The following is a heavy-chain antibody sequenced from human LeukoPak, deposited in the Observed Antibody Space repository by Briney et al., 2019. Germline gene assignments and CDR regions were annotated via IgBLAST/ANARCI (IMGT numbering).Heavy chain of an antibody. D-gene: IGHD2-2*01. CDR3: ASLVNDDYFDY. J-gene: IGHJ4*02. Sequence: SETLSLTCTVSGGSISSDYWSWIRQPPGKGLEWIGYIYHSGSTNYNPSLKSRVTISIDTSKNQFSLKLSSVTAADTAVYYCASLVNDDYFDYWGQGTLVTVSS. V-gene: IGHV4-59*12. CDR2: IYHSGST. CDR1: GGSISSDY.